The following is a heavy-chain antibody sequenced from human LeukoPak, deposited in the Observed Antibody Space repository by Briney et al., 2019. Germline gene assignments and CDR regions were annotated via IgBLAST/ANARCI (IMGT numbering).Heavy chain of an antibody. Sequence: GGSLRLSCAASGFTFSDYYMTWIRQAPGKGLELVSFISSTALFTNYADSVKGRFTVSRDNAKNSLYLQMSSLRAEDTAVYYCARAFMSYSSGYYPDNWGQGSQVTVSS. D-gene: IGHD6-19*01. V-gene: IGHV3-11*05. CDR2: ISSTALFT. CDR3: ARAFMSYSSGYYPDN. J-gene: IGHJ4*02. CDR1: GFTFSDYY.